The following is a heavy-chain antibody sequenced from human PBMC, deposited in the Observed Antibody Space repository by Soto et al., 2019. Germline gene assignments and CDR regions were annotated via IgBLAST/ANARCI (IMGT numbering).Heavy chain of an antibody. CDR1: GGSISSGDYY. Sequence: SETLSLTCTVSGGSISSGDYYWSWIRQPPWKGLEWIGYIYYSGSTYYNPSLKSRVTISVDTSKNQFSLKLSSVTAADTAVYYCARGGTEYYYDSSGYYYLPPFDYWGQGXLVTVSS. V-gene: IGHV4-30-4*01. CDR2: IYYSGST. D-gene: IGHD3-22*01. CDR3: ARGGTEYYYDSSGYYYLPPFDY. J-gene: IGHJ4*02.